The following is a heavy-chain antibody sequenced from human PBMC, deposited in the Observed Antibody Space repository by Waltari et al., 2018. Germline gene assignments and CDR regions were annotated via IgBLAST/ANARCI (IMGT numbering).Heavy chain of an antibody. J-gene: IGHJ6*02. CDR3: ARAVYGMDV. V-gene: IGHV7-4-1*02. CDR1: GYTFTSFA. CDR2: INTNTGNP. Sequence: QVLLVQSGSELKKPGASVKISCKASGYTFTSFAINWVRQAPGQGLEWMGWINTNTGNPGYAQGFTGRIGLSMDTSVSTAYLQIRSLKTEDTALYYCARAVYGMDVWGQGTTVTVSS.